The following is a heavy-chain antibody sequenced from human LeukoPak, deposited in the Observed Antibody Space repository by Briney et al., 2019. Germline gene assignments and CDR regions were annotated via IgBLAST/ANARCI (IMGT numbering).Heavy chain of an antibody. CDR1: GFTFSSYG. CDR3: AKDPCSGGSCYLDAFDI. D-gene: IGHD2-15*01. Sequence: GGSLRLSCAASGFTFSSYGMHWVRQAPGKGLEWVAVISYDGSNKYYADSVKGRFTISRDNSKNTLYLQMNSLRAEDTAVYYCAKDPCSGGSCYLDAFDIWGQGTMVTVSS. CDR2: ISYDGSNK. V-gene: IGHV3-30*18. J-gene: IGHJ3*02.